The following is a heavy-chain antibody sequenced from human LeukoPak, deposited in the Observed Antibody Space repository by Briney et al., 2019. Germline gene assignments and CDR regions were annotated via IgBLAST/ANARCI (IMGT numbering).Heavy chain of an antibody. V-gene: IGHV3-30*18. D-gene: IGHD6-13*01. Sequence: TGGSLRLSCAASGFTFSSYWMSWVRQAPGKGLEWVAVIATDGRDKKYADSVKGRFTISRDNSKNTLYLEMNSLRPEDTAVYHCAKDSKVAAAGYFFDYWGQGTLVTVSS. CDR2: IATDGRDK. CDR1: GFTFSSYW. J-gene: IGHJ4*02. CDR3: AKDSKVAAAGYFFDY.